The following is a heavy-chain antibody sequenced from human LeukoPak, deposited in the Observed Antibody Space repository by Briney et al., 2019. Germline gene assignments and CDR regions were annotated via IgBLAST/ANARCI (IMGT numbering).Heavy chain of an antibody. Sequence: PGRSLRLSCAASGFTFSSYAMHWVRQAPGKGLEWVAVISYDGSNKYYADSVKGRFTISRDNSKNTLYLQMNSLRAEDTAVYYCARGGSGWYGFVYWGQGTLVTVSS. V-gene: IGHV3-30-3*01. D-gene: IGHD6-19*01. CDR1: GFTFSSYA. CDR3: ARGGSGWYGFVY. CDR2: ISYDGSNK. J-gene: IGHJ4*02.